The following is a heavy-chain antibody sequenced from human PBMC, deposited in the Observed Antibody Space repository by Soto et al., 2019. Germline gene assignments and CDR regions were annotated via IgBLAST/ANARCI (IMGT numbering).Heavy chain of an antibody. J-gene: IGHJ5*02. CDR1: GGTFSSYT. Sequence: ASVKVSCKASGGTFSSYTISWVRQAPGQGLEWMGRIIPILGIANYAQKFQGRVTITADKSTSTAYMELSSLRSEDTAVYYCARDRPSYSSGRPKWFDPWGQGTLVTVSS. V-gene: IGHV1-69*04. D-gene: IGHD6-19*01. CDR3: ARDRPSYSSGRPKWFDP. CDR2: IIPILGIA.